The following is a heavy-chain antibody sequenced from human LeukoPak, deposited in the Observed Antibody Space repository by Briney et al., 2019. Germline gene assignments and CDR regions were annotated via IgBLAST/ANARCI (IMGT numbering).Heavy chain of an antibody. J-gene: IGHJ4*02. V-gene: IGHV1-18*01. D-gene: IGHD6-13*01. Sequence: ASVKVSCKASGYTFTSYGISWVRQAPGQGLEWMGWISAYNGNTNYAQKLQGRVTMTTDTSTSTAYMELRSLISDDTAVYYCAREGLGIAAAGGFDYWGQGTLVTVSS. CDR1: GYTFTSYG. CDR2: ISAYNGNT. CDR3: AREGLGIAAAGGFDY.